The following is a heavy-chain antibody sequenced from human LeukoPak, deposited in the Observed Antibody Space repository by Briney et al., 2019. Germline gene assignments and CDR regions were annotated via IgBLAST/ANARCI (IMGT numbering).Heavy chain of an antibody. CDR2: IYTSGST. Sequence: SETLSLTCTVSGGSISSYYWSWIRQPAGKGLEWIGRIYTSGSTNYNPSLKSRVTMSVDTSKNQFSLKLSSVTAADTAVYYCAREGGAARVYYYYYYVDVWGKGTTVTVSS. D-gene: IGHD6-6*01. J-gene: IGHJ6*03. CDR1: GGSISSYY. V-gene: IGHV4-4*07. CDR3: AREGGAARVYYYYYYVDV.